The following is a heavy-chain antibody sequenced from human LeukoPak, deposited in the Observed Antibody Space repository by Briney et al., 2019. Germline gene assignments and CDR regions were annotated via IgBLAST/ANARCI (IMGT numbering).Heavy chain of an antibody. CDR3: ARLSGKWT. J-gene: IGHJ5*02. D-gene: IGHD1-26*01. CDR1: GGSISGHY. Sequence: PSETLSLTCTVSGGSISGHYWSWIRQPPGKRLEWIGYVYDSGSTNYNPPLSSRVTISLDTSKNQFSLKLTSVTAADTAVYYCARLSGKWTWGQGTLVTVSS. V-gene: IGHV4-59*11. CDR2: VYDSGST.